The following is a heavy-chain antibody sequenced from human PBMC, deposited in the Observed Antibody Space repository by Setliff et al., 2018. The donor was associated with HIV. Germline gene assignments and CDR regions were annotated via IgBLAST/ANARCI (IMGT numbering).Heavy chain of an antibody. CDR2: VSSSSTNFT. Sequence: PGGSLRLSCAASGFTFSDYYMGWIRQAPGKGLEWVSYVSSSSTNFTKYADSVKGRFSISRDNAKNSLYLQMNSLRAEDTAVYYCARGSGGSREYYYYYMDVWDEAFDIWGQGTLVTVSS. D-gene: IGHD2-15*01. CDR1: GFTFSDYY. J-gene: IGHJ3*02. V-gene: IGHV3-11*06. CDR3: ARGSGGSREYYYYYMDVWDEAFDI.